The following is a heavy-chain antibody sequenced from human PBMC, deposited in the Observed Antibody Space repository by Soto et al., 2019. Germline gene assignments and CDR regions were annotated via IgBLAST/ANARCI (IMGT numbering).Heavy chain of an antibody. CDR2: INPNGGST. J-gene: IGHJ6*02. CDR3: ARDGWFSALRVPFGMDV. D-gene: IGHD3-10*01. Sequence: QVQLVQSGAEVKKPGASVKVSCKASGYTFINYYIHWVRQASGQGLEWMGIINPNGGSTTYAQNFHGGVTMTRDTSTSTVYMELNSLRSEDTAVYYCARDGWFSALRVPFGMDVWGQGTTVTVSS. CDR1: GYTFINYY. V-gene: IGHV1-46*01.